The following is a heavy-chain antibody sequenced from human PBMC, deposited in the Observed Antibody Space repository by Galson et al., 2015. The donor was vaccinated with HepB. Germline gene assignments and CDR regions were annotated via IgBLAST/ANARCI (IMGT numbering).Heavy chain of an antibody. J-gene: IGHJ4*02. CDR2: MNPNSGNT. CDR3: ARARITIFGVVIPLFDY. CDR1: GYTFTSYD. D-gene: IGHD3-3*01. Sequence: SVKVSCKASGYTFTSYDINWVRQATGQGLEWMGWMNPNSGNTGYAQKFQGRVTMTRNTSIGTAYMELSSLRSEDTAVYYCARARITIFGVVIPLFDYWGQGTLVTVSS. V-gene: IGHV1-8*01.